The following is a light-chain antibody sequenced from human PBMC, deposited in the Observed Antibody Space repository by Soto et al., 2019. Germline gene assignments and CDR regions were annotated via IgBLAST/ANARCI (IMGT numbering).Light chain of an antibody. CDR1: QSISDS. CDR3: QQYSGYSRT. CDR2: DAS. J-gene: IGKJ1*01. V-gene: IGKV1-5*01. Sequence: DIQMTQSPSTLSTSIGDRVTITCRASQSISDSLAWYQQKPGKAPFLLISDASNLERGVPSRFSGSGSGTEFTLTISSMQPEDFATYYCQQYSGYSRTFGQGTKVDIK.